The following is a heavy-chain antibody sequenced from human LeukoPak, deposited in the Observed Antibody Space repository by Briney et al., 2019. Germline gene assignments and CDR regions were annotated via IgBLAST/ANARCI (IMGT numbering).Heavy chain of an antibody. CDR1: GFTFSSYG. Sequence: GGSLRLSCAAFGFTFSSYGMHWVRQVPGKGLEWVAFIRYDESNQYYADSVKGRFTISRDNSKNTLYLQMNSLRPEDTAVYYCAKDIAVAGTMMSGGDDWGQGTLVTVSS. J-gene: IGHJ4*02. D-gene: IGHD6-19*01. CDR2: IRYDESNQ. V-gene: IGHV3-30*02. CDR3: AKDIAVAGTMMSGGDD.